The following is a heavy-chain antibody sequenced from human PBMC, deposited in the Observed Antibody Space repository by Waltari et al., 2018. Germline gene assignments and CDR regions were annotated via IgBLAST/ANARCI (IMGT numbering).Heavy chain of an antibody. CDR2: IYYSGST. J-gene: IGHJ3*02. CDR1: GGSISSYY. Sequence: QVQLQESGPGLVKPSETLSLTCTVSGGSISSYYWSWIRQPPGKGLEWIGYIYYSGSTNYNPSLKSRVTISVDTSKNQFSLKLSSVTAADTAVYNCARDRGLNAFDIWGQGTMVTVSS. D-gene: IGHD6-25*01. V-gene: IGHV4-59*01. CDR3: ARDRGLNAFDI.